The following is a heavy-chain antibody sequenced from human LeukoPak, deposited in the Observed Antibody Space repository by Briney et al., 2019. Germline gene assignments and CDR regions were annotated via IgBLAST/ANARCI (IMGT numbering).Heavy chain of an antibody. CDR2: ISGSGGST. J-gene: IGHJ4*02. Sequence: GGSLRLSCAASGFTFTNYVMTWVRQAPGKGLEWVSAISGSGGSTYYADSVKGRFTVSRDNPKNTVYLQMNSLRAEDTAVYYCARGNWNKLEVSDYWGQGTLVTVSS. V-gene: IGHV3-23*01. D-gene: IGHD1/OR15-1a*01. CDR3: ARGNWNKLEVSDY. CDR1: GFTFTNYV.